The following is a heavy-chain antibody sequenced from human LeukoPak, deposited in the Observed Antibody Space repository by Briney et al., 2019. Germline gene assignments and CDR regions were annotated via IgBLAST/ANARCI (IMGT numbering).Heavy chain of an antibody. CDR1: GFTFSSYA. J-gene: IGHJ4*02. CDR2: ISYDGSNK. CDR3: ATLPLGYCSGGSCFGFDY. Sequence: GGSLRLSCAASGFTFSSYAMHWVRQAPGKGLEWVAVISYDGSNKYYADSVKGRFTISRDNSKNTLYLQMNSLRAEDTAVYYCATLPLGYCSGGSCFGFDYWGQGTLVTVSS. D-gene: IGHD2-15*01. V-gene: IGHV3-30-3*01.